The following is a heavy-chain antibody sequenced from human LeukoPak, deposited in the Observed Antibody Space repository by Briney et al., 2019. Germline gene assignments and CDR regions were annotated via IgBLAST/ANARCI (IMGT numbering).Heavy chain of an antibody. J-gene: IGHJ6*02. CDR2: INHSGST. V-gene: IGHV4-34*01. Sequence: PSETLSLTCAVYGGSFSGYYWSWIRQPPGKGLEWIGEINHSGSTNYNPSLKSRVTISVDTSKNQFSLKLSSVTAADTAVYYCARATSVVYYHYYGMDVWGQGTTVTVSS. CDR1: GGSFSGYY. CDR3: ARATSVVYYHYYGMDV.